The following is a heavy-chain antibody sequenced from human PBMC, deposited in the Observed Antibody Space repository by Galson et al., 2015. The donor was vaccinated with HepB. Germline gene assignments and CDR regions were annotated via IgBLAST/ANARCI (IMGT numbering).Heavy chain of an antibody. Sequence: SLRLSCAASGFTFSSYWMHWVRQAPGKGLVWVSRINSDGSSTSYADSVKGRFTISRDNAKNTLYLQMNSLRAEDTAVYYCARVDDSRWLQEIYYYYGMDVWGQGTTVTVSS. V-gene: IGHV3-74*01. CDR1: GFTFSSYW. CDR3: ARVDDSRWLQEIYYYYGMDV. J-gene: IGHJ6*02. CDR2: INSDGSST. D-gene: IGHD5-24*01.